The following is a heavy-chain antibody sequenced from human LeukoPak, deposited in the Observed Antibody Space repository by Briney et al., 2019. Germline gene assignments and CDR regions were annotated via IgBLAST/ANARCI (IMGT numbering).Heavy chain of an antibody. CDR1: GYTFTGYY. J-gene: IGHJ4*02. Sequence: SVKFSCKTSGYTFTGYYMHWVRQAPGQGLEWMGRINPNSGGTNYAQKFQGRVTMTRDTSISTAYMELSRLRSDDTAVYYCARDRKAVAGENLDYWGQGTLVTVSS. CDR2: INPNSGGT. CDR3: ARDRKAVAGENLDY. D-gene: IGHD6-19*01. V-gene: IGHV1-2*06.